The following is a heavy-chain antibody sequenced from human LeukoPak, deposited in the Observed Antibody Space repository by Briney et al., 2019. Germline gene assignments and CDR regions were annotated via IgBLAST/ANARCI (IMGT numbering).Heavy chain of an antibody. Sequence: GGSLRLSCAASGFTFTSYSMNWVRQAPGKGLEWVSGITWNSGSIAYADSVKGRFTISRDNAKNSLYLQMNSLRAEDTALYYCARAKGGGYFDSLDAFDIWGQGTMVTVSS. J-gene: IGHJ3*02. D-gene: IGHD3-9*01. CDR2: ITWNSGSI. V-gene: IGHV3-9*01. CDR1: GFTFTSYS. CDR3: ARAKGGGYFDSLDAFDI.